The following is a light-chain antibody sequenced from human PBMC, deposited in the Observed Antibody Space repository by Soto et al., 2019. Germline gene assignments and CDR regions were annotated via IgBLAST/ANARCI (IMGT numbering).Light chain of an antibody. CDR3: SSYTSSSNVV. CDR1: TSDVGGYNY. J-gene: IGLJ2*01. V-gene: IGLV2-14*01. Sequence: QSALTQPASVSGSPGQSITISCTGTTSDVGGYNYVSWYQQHPGKAPKLVIYDVSNRPSGVSNRFSGSKSVNTASLTISGLQAEDEADYYCSSYTSSSNVVFGGGTKLTVL. CDR2: DVS.